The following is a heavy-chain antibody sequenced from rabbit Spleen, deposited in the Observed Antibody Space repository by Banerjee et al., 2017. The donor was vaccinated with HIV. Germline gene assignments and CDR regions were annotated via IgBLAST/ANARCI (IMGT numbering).Heavy chain of an antibody. CDR3: VRGASSTGYYSL. Sequence: QLEESAGGLVQPGGSLKLSCKASGFTLSSYYMNWVRQAPGKGLEWIGYIDPVFGITYYANWVNGRFTISSHNAQNTLYLQLNSLTVADTATYFCVRGASSTGYYSLWGPGTLVTVS. D-gene: IGHD1-1*01. J-gene: IGHJ4*01. CDR2: IDPVFGIT. CDR1: GFTLSSYY. V-gene: IGHV1S7*01.